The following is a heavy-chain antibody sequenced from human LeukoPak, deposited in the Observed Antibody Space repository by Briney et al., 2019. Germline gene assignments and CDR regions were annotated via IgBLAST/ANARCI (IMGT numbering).Heavy chain of an antibody. CDR2: ISGSGTYT. V-gene: IGHV3-23*01. D-gene: IGHD4-17*01. J-gene: IGHJ4*02. Sequence: PGGSLRLSCAASGFTFSNYDMSWVRQAPGEGLEWVSAISGSGTYTYYADSVKGRFTTSRDNSKNTLYLQMNSLRAEDTAVYYCAKGGYGDYVRLDYWGQGTLVTVSS. CDR1: GFTFSNYD. CDR3: AKGGYGDYVRLDY.